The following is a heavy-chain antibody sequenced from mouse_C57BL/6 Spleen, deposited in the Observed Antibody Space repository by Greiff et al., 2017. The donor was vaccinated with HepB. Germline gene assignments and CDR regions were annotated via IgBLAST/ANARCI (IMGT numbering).Heavy chain of an antibody. CDR1: GYTFTSYW. D-gene: IGHD1-1*01. V-gene: IGHV1-61*01. Sequence: QVQLQQPGAELVRPGSSVKLSCKASGYTFTSYWMDWVKQRPGHGLEWIGNIYPSDSETHYNQKFKDKATLTVDKSSSTAYMQLSSRTSEDSAVYYCARSGTITTVVAYYAMDYWGQGTSVTVSS. CDR2: IYPSDSET. CDR3: ARSGTITTVVAYYAMDY. J-gene: IGHJ4*01.